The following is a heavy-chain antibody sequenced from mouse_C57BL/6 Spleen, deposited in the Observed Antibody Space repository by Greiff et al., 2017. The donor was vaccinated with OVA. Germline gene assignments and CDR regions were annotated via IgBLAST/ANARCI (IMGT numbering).Heavy chain of an antibody. J-gene: IGHJ3*01. CDR3: GRNDGGDY. V-gene: IGHV1-4*01. D-gene: IGHD2-12*01. CDR2: INPGSGNP. Sequence: QVQLQQSGAELARPGASVKMSCKASGYTFTSYTMHWVKQRPGQGLEWIGYINPGSGNPKYNQKFKDKATLTADKSSSTAYMQLSSLTSEDSAVYNGGRNDGGDYWGQGTLVTVSA. CDR1: GYTFTSYT.